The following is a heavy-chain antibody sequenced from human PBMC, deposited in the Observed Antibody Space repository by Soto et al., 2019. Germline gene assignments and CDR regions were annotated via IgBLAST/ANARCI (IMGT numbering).Heavy chain of an antibody. V-gene: IGHV3-53*01. CDR1: GFTVSSNY. CDR3: ARASSGYSHYFDS. CDR2: IYSDDNT. D-gene: IGHD3-22*01. J-gene: IGHJ4*02. Sequence: GGSLRLSCAASGFTVSSNYMTWVRQAPGKGLDCVSVIYSDDNTYYADSVKGRFIISRDNSRNTLYLQMNSLRAEDTAVYFCARASSGYSHYFDSWGQGTLVTVSS.